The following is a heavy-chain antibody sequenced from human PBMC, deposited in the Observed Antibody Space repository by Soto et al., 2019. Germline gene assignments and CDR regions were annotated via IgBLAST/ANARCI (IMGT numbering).Heavy chain of an antibody. CDR2: IYYSGST. CDR1: GGSISSYY. J-gene: IGHJ4*02. CDR3: ANSGVWVIFSALPFAY. D-gene: IGHD3-10*01. V-gene: IGHV4-59*01. Sequence: TSETLSLTCTFSGGSISSYYWSWIRQPPGKGLEWIGYIYYSGSTNYNPSLKSRVTISVDTSTNQFSLNLSSVTAADTAVYYCANSGVWVIFSALPFAYWGQGTLSTSPS.